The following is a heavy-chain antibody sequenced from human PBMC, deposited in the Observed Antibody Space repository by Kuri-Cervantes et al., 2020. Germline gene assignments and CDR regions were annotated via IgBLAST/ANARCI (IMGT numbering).Heavy chain of an antibody. J-gene: IGHJ6*04. Sequence: SVKVSCKASGGTFSSYAISWVRQAPGQGLEWMGGIIPIFGTANYAQKLQGRVTITTDESTSTAYMELSSLRSEDTAVYYCARERDYVWGSYPMDVWGKGTTVTVSS. CDR3: ARERDYVWGSYPMDV. V-gene: IGHV1-69*05. CDR1: GGTFSSYA. D-gene: IGHD3-16*02. CDR2: IIPIFGTA.